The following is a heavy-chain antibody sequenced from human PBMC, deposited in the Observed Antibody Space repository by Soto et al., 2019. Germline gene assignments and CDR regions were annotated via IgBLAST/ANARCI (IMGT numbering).Heavy chain of an antibody. V-gene: IGHV1-69*04. CDR1: GGTFSSYT. D-gene: IGHD3-10*01. J-gene: IGHJ6*02. CDR3: AREGVVPYYYYGMDV. Sequence: SVKVSCKASGGTFSSYTISWVRQAPGQGLEWMGRIIPILGIANYAQKVQDRVTMTTDTSTSTVCMELRTLRSDDTAVYYCAREGVVPYYYYGMDVWGQGTAVTVSS. CDR2: IIPILGIA.